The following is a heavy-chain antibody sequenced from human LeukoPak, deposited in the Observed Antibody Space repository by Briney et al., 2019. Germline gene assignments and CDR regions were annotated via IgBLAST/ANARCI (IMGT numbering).Heavy chain of an antibody. CDR1: GGSISSYY. Sequence: PSETLSLTCTVSGGSISSYYWSWIRQPPGKGLEWIGYIYTSGSTNYNPSLKSRVTISVDTSKNQFSLKLSSVTAADTAVYYCARHLFWNWFDPWGQGTLVTVSS. CDR2: IYTSGST. D-gene: IGHD2/OR15-2a*01. J-gene: IGHJ5*02. CDR3: ARHLFWNWFDP. V-gene: IGHV4-4*09.